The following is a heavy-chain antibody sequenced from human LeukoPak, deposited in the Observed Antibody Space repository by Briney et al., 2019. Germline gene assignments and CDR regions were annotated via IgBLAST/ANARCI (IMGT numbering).Heavy chain of an antibody. J-gene: IGHJ4*02. D-gene: IGHD1-1*01. V-gene: IGHV4-34*01. CDR3: ARGPRPSRGRTPINYFDY. CDR2: INHSGST. Sequence: SETLSLTCAVYVGSFSGYYWSWIRQPPGKGLEWIGEINHSGSTNYNPSLKSRVTISVDTSKNQFSLKLSSVTAADTAVYYCARGPRPSRGRTPINYFDYWGQGTLVTVSS. CDR1: VGSFSGYY.